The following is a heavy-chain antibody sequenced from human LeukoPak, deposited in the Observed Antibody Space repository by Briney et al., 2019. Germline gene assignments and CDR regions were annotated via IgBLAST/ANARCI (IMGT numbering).Heavy chain of an antibody. D-gene: IGHD3-22*01. V-gene: IGHV3-48*03. CDR3: ASEAYYYDSSGYADY. Sequence: QPGGSLRLSCAASGFTFSSYEMNWVRQAPGKGLEWVSYISSSGSTIYYADSWKGQFTISRDNAKNSLYLQMNSLRAEDTAVYYCASEAYYYDSSGYADYWGQGTLVTVSS. CDR2: ISSSGSTI. CDR1: GFTFSSYE. J-gene: IGHJ4*02.